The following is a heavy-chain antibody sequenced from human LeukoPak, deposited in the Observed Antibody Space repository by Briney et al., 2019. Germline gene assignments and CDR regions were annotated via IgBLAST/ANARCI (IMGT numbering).Heavy chain of an antibody. Sequence: SETLSLICAVYGGSFSGYYWSWIRQPPGKGLEWIGEINHSGSTNYNPSLKSRVTISVDTSKNQFSLKPSSVTAADTAVYYCARTSIVGATKQFDYWGQGTLVNVSS. D-gene: IGHD1-26*01. CDR1: GGSFSGYY. CDR3: ARTSIVGATKQFDY. J-gene: IGHJ4*02. CDR2: INHSGST. V-gene: IGHV4-34*01.